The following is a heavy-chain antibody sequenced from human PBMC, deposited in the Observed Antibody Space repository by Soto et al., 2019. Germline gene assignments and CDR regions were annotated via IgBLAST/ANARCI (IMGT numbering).Heavy chain of an antibody. V-gene: IGHV1-2*02. CDR3: AAAAIPVAGRHPDF. Sequence: QVQLVQSGAEVKRPGASVKVSCKASGYMFTGFYLHWVRQAPGQGLEWMGWINPNNGVTTYAKNFQGRVTITRDSSISTAYMELSSLRSDDTAGYFCAAAAIPVAGRHPDFWGQGTVVTVS. J-gene: IGHJ4*02. CDR2: INPNNGVT. D-gene: IGHD6-19*01. CDR1: GYMFTGFY.